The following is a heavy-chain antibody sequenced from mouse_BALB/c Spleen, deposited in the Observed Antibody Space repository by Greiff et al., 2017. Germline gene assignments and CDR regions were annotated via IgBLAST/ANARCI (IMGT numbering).Heavy chain of an antibody. D-gene: IGHD1-1*02. CDR1: GFTFSSFG. J-gene: IGHJ3*01. V-gene: IGHV5-17*02. CDR3: ARYGPWFAY. Sequence: EVKLEESGGGLVQPGGSRKLSCAASGFTFSSFGMHWVRQAPEKGLEWVAYISSGSSTIYYADTVKGRFTISRDNPKNTLFLQMTSLRSEDTAMYYCARYGPWFAYWGQGTLVTVSA. CDR2: ISSGSSTI.